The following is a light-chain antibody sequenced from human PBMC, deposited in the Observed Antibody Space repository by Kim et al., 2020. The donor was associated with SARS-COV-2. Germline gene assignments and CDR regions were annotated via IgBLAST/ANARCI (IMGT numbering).Light chain of an antibody. CDR1: RNVNNN. Sequence: SVAPEETATLSCRASRNVNNNLAWYQQKPGQAPRLVIYGASIRATGIPARFSGSGSGTEFTLTISSLQSEDFALYYCQQCNDWPRSFGQGTKLEI. V-gene: IGKV3-15*01. J-gene: IGKJ2*01. CDR3: QQCNDWPRS. CDR2: GAS.